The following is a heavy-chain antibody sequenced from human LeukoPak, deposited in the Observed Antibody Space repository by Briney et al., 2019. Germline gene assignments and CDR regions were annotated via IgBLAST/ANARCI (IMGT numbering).Heavy chain of an antibody. J-gene: IGHJ4*02. V-gene: IGHV3-64D*06. CDR1: QFAFDAHA. CDR2: ITSTGTMT. D-gene: IGHD3-9*01. CDR3: VKDMSRYFDWGIYYFDS. Sequence: PGGSLRLSCSASQFAFDAHALHWVRQAPGRGLEHISAITSTGTMTYYADSVKDRFTISRDNSKDTLYLQMSSLRPEDTATYYCVKDMSRYFDWGIYYFDSWGPGTLVSVSS.